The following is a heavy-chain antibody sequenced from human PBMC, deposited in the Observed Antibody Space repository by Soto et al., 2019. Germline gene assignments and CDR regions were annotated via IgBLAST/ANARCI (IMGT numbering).Heavy chain of an antibody. Sequence: SETLSLTCTVSGGSISSGGYYWSWIRQDPGKGLEWIGHIYYSGRTYYNPSLKSRLTISVDKSKNQLSLKLSSVTAADTAVYYCARGTPRLLRFLEWLPFDYWGQGTLVTVSS. D-gene: IGHD3-3*01. J-gene: IGHJ4*02. CDR1: GGSISSGGYY. CDR2: IYYSGRT. CDR3: ARGTPRLLRFLEWLPFDY. V-gene: IGHV4-31*03.